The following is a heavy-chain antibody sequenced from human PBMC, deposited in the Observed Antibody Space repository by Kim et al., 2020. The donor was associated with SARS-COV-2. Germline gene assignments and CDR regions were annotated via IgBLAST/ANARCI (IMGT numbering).Heavy chain of an antibody. D-gene: IGHD3-10*01. CDR1: GYTFTSYA. Sequence: ASVKVSCKASGYTFTSYAMHWVRQAPGQRLEWMGWINAGNGNTKYSQKFQGRVTITRDTSASTAYMELSSLRSEDTAVYYCARCGVRGVITRYWYFDLWGRGTLVTVSS. CDR2: INAGNGNT. CDR3: ARCGVRGVITRYWYFDL. V-gene: IGHV1-3*01. J-gene: IGHJ2*01.